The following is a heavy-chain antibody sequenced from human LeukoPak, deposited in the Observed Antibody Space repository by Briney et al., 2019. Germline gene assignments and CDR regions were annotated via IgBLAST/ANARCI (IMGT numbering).Heavy chain of an antibody. D-gene: IGHD3-10*02. CDR3: ATKVGTMLRDGAFDI. Sequence: GASVKVSCKASGYTFTSYYMHWVRQAPGQGLEWMAIINPSGGSTSYAQKFQGRVTMTRDTSTSTVYMELSGLRSEDTAVYYCATKVGTMLRDGAFDIWGQGTMVTVSS. CDR1: GYTFTSYY. J-gene: IGHJ3*02. V-gene: IGHV1-46*01. CDR2: INPSGGST.